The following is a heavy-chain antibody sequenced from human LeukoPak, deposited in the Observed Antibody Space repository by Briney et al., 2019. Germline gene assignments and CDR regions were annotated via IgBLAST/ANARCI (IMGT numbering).Heavy chain of an antibody. D-gene: IGHD3-9*01. J-gene: IGHJ4*02. CDR2: IYTSGST. CDR3: ASGLRYFDLYY. CDR1: GGSISSGSYY. V-gene: IGHV4-61*02. Sequence: SETLSLTCTVSGGSISSGSYYWSWIRQPAGKGLEWIGRIYTSGSTNYNPSLKTRVTISVDTSKNQFSLKLSSVTAADTAVYYCASGLRYFDLYYWGQGTLVTVSS.